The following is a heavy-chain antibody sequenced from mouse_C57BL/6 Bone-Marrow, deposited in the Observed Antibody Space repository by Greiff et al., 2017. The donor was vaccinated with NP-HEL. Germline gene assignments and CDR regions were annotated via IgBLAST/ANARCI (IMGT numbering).Heavy chain of an antibody. Sequence: VQLKESVAELVRPGASVKLSCTASGFNIKNTYMHWVKQRPEQGLEWIGRIDPANGNTKYAPKFQGKATITADTSSNTAYLQLSSLTSEDTAIYYCARWAFYDSLYYYAMDYWGQGTSVTVSS. D-gene: IGHD2-3*01. CDR2: IDPANGNT. V-gene: IGHV14-3*01. CDR3: ARWAFYDSLYYYAMDY. J-gene: IGHJ4*01. CDR1: GFNIKNTY.